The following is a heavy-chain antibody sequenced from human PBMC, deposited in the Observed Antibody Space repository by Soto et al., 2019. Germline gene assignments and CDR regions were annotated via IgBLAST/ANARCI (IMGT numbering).Heavy chain of an antibody. Sequence: TSETLSLTCTVSGGSISSSSYYWGWIRQPPGKGLEWIGSIYYSGSTYYNPSLKSRVTISVDTSKNQFSLKLSSVTAADTAVYYCARAATSRAAAGIIYYYGMDVWGQGTTVTVSS. CDR3: ARAATSRAAAGIIYYYGMDV. V-gene: IGHV4-39*01. J-gene: IGHJ6*02. CDR2: IYYSGST. D-gene: IGHD6-13*01. CDR1: GGSISSSSYY.